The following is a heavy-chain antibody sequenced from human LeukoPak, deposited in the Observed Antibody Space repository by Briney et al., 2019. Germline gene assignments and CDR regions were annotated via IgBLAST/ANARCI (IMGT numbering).Heavy chain of an antibody. J-gene: IGHJ4*02. Sequence: PSETLSLTCAVSGYSLSSGYYWAWIRQPPGKGLEWIGSIYHSGSNYYNPSLKSRVTISIDTSKNQFSLKLTSVSAADTAVYYCARRDGYNGEFDYWGQGTRVTVSS. CDR1: GYSLSSGYY. CDR2: IYHSGSN. V-gene: IGHV4-38-2*01. D-gene: IGHD5-24*01. CDR3: ARRDGYNGEFDY.